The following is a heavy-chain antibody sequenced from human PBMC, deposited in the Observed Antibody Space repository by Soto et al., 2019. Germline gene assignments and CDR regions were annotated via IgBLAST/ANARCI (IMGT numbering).Heavy chain of an antibody. CDR2: ISSSSSYI. Sequence: EVQLVESGGGLVKPGGSLRLSCAASGFTFSSYSMNWVRQAPGKGLEWVSSISSSSSYIYYADSVKGRFTISRDNAKNSLYLQMNSLRAEDTAVYYCASRGYRISNNLAFDIWGQGTMVTVSS. V-gene: IGHV3-21*01. CDR3: ASRGYRISNNLAFDI. CDR1: GFTFSSYS. J-gene: IGHJ3*02. D-gene: IGHD5-18*01.